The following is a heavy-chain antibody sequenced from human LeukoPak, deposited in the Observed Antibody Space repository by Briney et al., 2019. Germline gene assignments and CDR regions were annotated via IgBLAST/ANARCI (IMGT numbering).Heavy chain of an antibody. Sequence: PSQTLSLTCTVSGGSISSGSYYWSWIRQPAGKGLEWIGRIYTSGSTNYNPSLKSRVTISVDTSKNQFSLKLSSVTAADTAVYYCAIGPMVRGPTGYFQHWGQGTLVTVSS. CDR1: GGSISSGSYY. V-gene: IGHV4-61*02. CDR2: IYTSGST. D-gene: IGHD3-10*01. CDR3: AIGPMVRGPTGYFQH. J-gene: IGHJ1*01.